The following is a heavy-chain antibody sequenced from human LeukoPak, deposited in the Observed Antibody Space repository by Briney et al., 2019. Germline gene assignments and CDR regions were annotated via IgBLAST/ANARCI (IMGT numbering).Heavy chain of an antibody. J-gene: IGHJ4*02. CDR2: IHHSGTT. Sequence: SETLSLTCTVSGGSIRSYFWSWVRQPPGKGLEWIGHIHHSGTTTYNPALKSRVTMSIDTSNSQFSLKVNSVTAADTAVYYCVRPHPLYGAVSFAFWGQGNLVIVSS. D-gene: IGHD3-10*01. V-gene: IGHV4-59*08. CDR1: GGSIRSYF. CDR3: VRPHPLYGAVSFAF.